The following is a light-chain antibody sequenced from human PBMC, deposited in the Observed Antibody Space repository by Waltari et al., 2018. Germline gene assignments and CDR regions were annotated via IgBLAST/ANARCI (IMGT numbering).Light chain of an antibody. V-gene: IGKV3-11*01. J-gene: IGKJ4*02. CDR1: QSASNS. CDR2: NAI. Sequence: EIILTQSPAPLSLSPGDRATLSCSASQSASNSLSWYQQKPGQAPRLLIYNAIHRATGTPARFSGSGSGTDFTLTIGSLEPEDSAVYFCLQRNNWPPTFGGGTTVEIK. CDR3: LQRNNWPPT.